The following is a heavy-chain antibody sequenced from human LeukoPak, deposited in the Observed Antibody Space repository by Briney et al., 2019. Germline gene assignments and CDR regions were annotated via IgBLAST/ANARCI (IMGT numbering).Heavy chain of an antibody. D-gene: IGHD1-7*01. Sequence: GASVKVSCKASGYTFTSYGISWVRQAPGQGLEWMGWISAYNGNTNYAQKLQGRVTMTTDTSTSTAYMGLRSLRSDDTAVYYCARTALKNWNSVGDPWGQGTLVTVSS. J-gene: IGHJ5*02. CDR2: ISAYNGNT. CDR1: GYTFTSYG. V-gene: IGHV1-18*01. CDR3: ARTALKNWNSVGDP.